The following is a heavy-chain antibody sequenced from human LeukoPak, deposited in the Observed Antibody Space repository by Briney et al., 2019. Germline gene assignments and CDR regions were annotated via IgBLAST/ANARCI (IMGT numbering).Heavy chain of an antibody. D-gene: IGHD3-10*01. V-gene: IGHV1-8*01. Sequence: GASVKVSCKASGYTFTSYDVNWVRQATGQGLEWMGWMNPISGDTGYALKFQGRVTMSRNTSNSTAYMELGSLRSEDTAVYYCARVPRRGERFDPWGQGTLVTVSS. CDR3: ARVPRRGERFDP. CDR2: MNPISGDT. J-gene: IGHJ5*02. CDR1: GYTFTSYD.